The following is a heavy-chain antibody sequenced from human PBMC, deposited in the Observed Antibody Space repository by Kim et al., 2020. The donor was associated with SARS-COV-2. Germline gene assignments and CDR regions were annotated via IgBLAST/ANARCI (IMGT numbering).Heavy chain of an antibody. J-gene: IGHJ4*02. V-gene: IGHV3-21*01. Sequence: GGSLRLSCAASGFTFSSYSMNWVRQAPGKGLEWVSSISSSSSYIYYADSVKGRFTISSDNAKNSLYLQTNSLRAEDTAVYYCARAYSSGWTYFDYWGQGTLVTVSS. D-gene: IGHD6-19*01. CDR3: ARAYSSGWTYFDY. CDR1: GFTFSSYS. CDR2: ISSSSSYI.